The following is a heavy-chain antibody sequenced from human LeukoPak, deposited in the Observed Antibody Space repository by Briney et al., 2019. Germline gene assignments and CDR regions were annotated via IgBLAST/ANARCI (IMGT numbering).Heavy chain of an antibody. CDR3: ARHFVASDYYYMDV. CDR2: IYYSGST. Sequence: PSENLSLTCTVSGGSISSYYWSWIRQPPGKGLEWIGYIYYSGSTNYNPSLKSRVTISVDTSKNQFSLKLSSVTAADTAVYYCARHFVASDYYYMDVWGKGTTVTISS. J-gene: IGHJ6*03. CDR1: GGSISSYY. D-gene: IGHD6-6*01. V-gene: IGHV4-59*08.